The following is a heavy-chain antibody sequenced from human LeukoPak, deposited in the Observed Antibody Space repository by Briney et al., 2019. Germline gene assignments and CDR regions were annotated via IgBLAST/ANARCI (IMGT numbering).Heavy chain of an antibody. D-gene: IGHD3-22*01. CDR1: GFTVSSNY. CDR2: ISSSSSYI. CDR3: ARDGHDYYDSSGYYYRLTY. Sequence: PGGSLRLSCAASGFTVSSNYMSWVRQAPGKGLEWVSSISSSSSYIYYADSVKGRFTISRDNAKNSLYLQMNSLRAEDTAVYYCARDGHDYYDSSGYYYRLTYWGQGTLVTVSS. J-gene: IGHJ4*02. V-gene: IGHV3-21*01.